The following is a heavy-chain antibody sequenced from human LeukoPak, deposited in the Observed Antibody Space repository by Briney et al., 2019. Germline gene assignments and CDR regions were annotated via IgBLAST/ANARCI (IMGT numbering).Heavy chain of an antibody. J-gene: IGHJ4*02. D-gene: IGHD3-22*01. CDR2: LSASGGLT. Sequence: GGSLRLSCAASGFTFSSYAMSWVRQAPGKGLEWVSGLSASGGLTYYADSVKGRFTISRDNSKNTLYLQMNSLRADDTAVYYCAKGGSSYSEMDYWGQGTLVTVSS. CDR1: GFTFSSYA. CDR3: AKGGSSYSEMDY. V-gene: IGHV3-23*01.